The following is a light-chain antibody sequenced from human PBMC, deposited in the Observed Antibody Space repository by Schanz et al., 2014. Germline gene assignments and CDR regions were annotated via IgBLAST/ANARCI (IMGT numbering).Light chain of an antibody. J-gene: IGLJ2*01. CDR2: EGS. CDR1: SSDVGSYNL. V-gene: IGLV2-23*01. CDR3: CSYAGSDTLL. Sequence: QSALTQPASVSGSPGQSITISCTGTSSDVGSYNLVSWYQHHPGKAPKLMIYEGSKRPSGVSNRFSGSGSGNTASLTISGLQGEDEADYYCCSYAGSDTLLFGGGPKLT.